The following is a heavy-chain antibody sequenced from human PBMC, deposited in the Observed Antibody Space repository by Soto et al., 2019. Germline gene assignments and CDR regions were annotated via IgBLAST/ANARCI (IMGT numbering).Heavy chain of an antibody. Sequence: PGGSLRLSCAASGFTFSSYAMSWVRQAPGKGLEWVSAISGGGGTTYYTNSVKGRFTISRDNSENTLFLQMNSLRAEDTAVYYCAKDGTVVPAAMPDYWGQGALVTVSS. CDR2: ISGGGGTT. CDR3: AKDGTVVPAAMPDY. V-gene: IGHV3-23*01. CDR1: GFTFSSYA. J-gene: IGHJ4*02. D-gene: IGHD2-2*01.